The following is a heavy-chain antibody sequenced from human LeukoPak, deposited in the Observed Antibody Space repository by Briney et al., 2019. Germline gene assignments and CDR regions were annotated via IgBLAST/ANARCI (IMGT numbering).Heavy chain of an antibody. CDR3: ARDLVGATYGGY. CDR1: GFTFSSYA. Sequence: GRSLRLSCAASGFTFSSYAMHWVRQAPGKGLEWVAVISYDGSNKYYADSVKGRFTISRDNSKNTLYLQMNSLRAEDTAVYYCARDLVGATYGGYWGQGTLVTVSS. CDR2: ISYDGSNK. J-gene: IGHJ4*02. D-gene: IGHD1-26*01. V-gene: IGHV3-30-3*01.